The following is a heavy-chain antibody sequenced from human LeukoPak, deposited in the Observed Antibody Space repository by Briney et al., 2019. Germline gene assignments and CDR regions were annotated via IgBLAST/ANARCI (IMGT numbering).Heavy chain of an antibody. CDR1: GGSLSSNDW. Sequence: SETLSLTCAVSGGSLSSNDWWSWVRQPPGKGLEWIGEIYHSGSANYNPSLKSRVTISVDKSKNLFSLQLSSVTAADTAVYYCANKRNTAPYYFDYWGQGTLVTVSS. D-gene: IGHD5-18*01. CDR2: IYHSGSA. J-gene: IGHJ4*02. V-gene: IGHV4-4*02. CDR3: ANKRNTAPYYFDY.